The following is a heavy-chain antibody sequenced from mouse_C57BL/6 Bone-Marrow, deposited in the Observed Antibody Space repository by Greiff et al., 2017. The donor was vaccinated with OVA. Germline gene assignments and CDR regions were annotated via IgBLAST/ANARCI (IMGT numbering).Heavy chain of an antibody. D-gene: IGHD1-1*01. CDR3: ARDYGSSSFAY. Sequence: VQLQQSGPELVKPGASVKISCKASGYSFTGYYMNWVKQSPEKSLEWIGEINPSTGGTTYNQKFKAKATLTVDKSSSTAYMQLKSLTSEDSAVYYCARDYGSSSFAYWGQGTTLTVSS. CDR1: GYSFTGYY. J-gene: IGHJ2*01. V-gene: IGHV1-42*01. CDR2: INPSTGGT.